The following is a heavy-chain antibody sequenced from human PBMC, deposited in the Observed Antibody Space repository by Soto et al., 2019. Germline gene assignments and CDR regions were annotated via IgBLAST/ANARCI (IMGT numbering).Heavy chain of an antibody. CDR2: SYYTGAT. CDR3: ARERTPRTGFDY. CDR1: VGSITGYY. Sequence: QVQLQESGPGLVKPSETLSLTCTVSVGSITGYYWSWIRQSPGKGLEWIGCSYYTGATNYNPSLKSRVTISVHTSNNQFSLTLTSATAADTAVYYCARERTPRTGFDYWGQGTLVTVSS. V-gene: IGHV4-59*01. D-gene: IGHD7-27*01. J-gene: IGHJ4*02.